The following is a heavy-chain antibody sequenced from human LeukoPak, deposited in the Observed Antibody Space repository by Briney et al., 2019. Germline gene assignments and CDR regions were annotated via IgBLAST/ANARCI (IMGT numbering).Heavy chain of an antibody. J-gene: IGHJ3*02. CDR1: GFTFKNYA. V-gene: IGHV3-23*01. CDR3: ARAQLEPAGTGAFDI. Sequence: PAGGSLRLSCTTSGFTFKNYAMTWVRQAPGKGLEWVSAIYPHGDPHYADSVKGRFTISRDNSKNSLYMQMETLRAEDTALYYCARAQLEPAGTGAFDIWGPGTVVTVSS. D-gene: IGHD6-19*01. CDR2: IYPHGDP.